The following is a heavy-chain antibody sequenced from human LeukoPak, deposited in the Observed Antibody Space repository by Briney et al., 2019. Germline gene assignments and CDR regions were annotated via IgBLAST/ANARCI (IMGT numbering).Heavy chain of an antibody. D-gene: IGHD2-2*01. CDR1: GFTFSSYW. CDR3: ARGYCSSTSCLTDEVGYFDL. V-gene: IGHV3-7*01. Sequence: PGGSLRLSCAASGFTFSSYWMTWVRQAPGKGLEWLANIKEDGSIQYYLDSVRGRFTISRDNAKTSVYLQLNSLRADDTAVYYCARGYCSSTSCLTDEVGYFDLWGRGTLVTVSS. J-gene: IGHJ2*01. CDR2: IKEDGSIQ.